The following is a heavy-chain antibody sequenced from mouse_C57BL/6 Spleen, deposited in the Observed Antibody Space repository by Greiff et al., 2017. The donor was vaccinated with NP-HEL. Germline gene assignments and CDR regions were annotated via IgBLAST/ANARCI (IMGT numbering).Heavy chain of an antibody. D-gene: IGHD2-3*01. CDR2: IHPNSGST. CDR1: GYTFTSYW. J-gene: IGHJ3*01. CDR3: ARSNDGYYGFAY. Sequence: QVQLQQPGAELVKPGASVKLSCKASGYTFTSYWMHWVKQRPGQGLEWIGMIHPNSGSTNYNEKFKSKATLTVDKPSSTAYMQLSSLTSEDSAVYYCARSNDGYYGFAYWGQGTLVTVSA. V-gene: IGHV1-64*01.